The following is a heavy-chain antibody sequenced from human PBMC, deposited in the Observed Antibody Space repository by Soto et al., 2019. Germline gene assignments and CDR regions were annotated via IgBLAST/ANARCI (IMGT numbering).Heavy chain of an antibody. CDR1: GGSISSYY. CDR2: IYYSGST. CDR3: ARDAGGRGNGAFDI. D-gene: IGHD3-16*01. V-gene: IGHV4-59*01. Sequence: LSLTCTVSGGSISSYYWSWMRQPPGKGLEWIGYIYYSGSTNSNPSLKSRVTISEDTSKNQLSLKLSSVTAADTAAYYCARDAGGRGNGAFDIWGQGTMVTVSS. J-gene: IGHJ3*02.